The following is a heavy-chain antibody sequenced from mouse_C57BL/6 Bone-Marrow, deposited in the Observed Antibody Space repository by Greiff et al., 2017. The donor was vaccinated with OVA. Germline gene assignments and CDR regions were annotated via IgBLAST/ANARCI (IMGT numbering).Heavy chain of an antibody. D-gene: IGHD2-1*01. CDR1: GYTFTDYE. V-gene: IGHV1-15*01. CDR3: TRAYGNCNDMDY. Sequence: QVQLKESGAELVRPGASVTLSCKASGYTFTDYEMHWVKQTPVHGLEWIGAIDPETGGTAYNQKFKGKAILTADKSSSPAYVELRIRTSEYSAVYDYTRAYGNCNDMDYGCQGNSATVTA. J-gene: IGHJ4*01. CDR2: IDPETGGT.